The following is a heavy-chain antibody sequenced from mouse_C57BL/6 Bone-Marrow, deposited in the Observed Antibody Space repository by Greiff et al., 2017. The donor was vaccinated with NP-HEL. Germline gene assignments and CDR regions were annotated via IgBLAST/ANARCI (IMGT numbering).Heavy chain of an antibody. CDR3: TRNWDYFDY. CDR2: IDPETGGT. J-gene: IGHJ2*01. Sequence: VQLQQSGAELARPGASVTLSCKASGYTFTDYEMHWVKQTPVHGLEWIGAIDPETGGTAYNQKFKGKAILTADKSSSTAYMELRSLTSEDYAVYYCTRNWDYFDYWGQGTTLTVSS. V-gene: IGHV1-15*01. CDR1: GYTFTDYE. D-gene: IGHD4-1*01.